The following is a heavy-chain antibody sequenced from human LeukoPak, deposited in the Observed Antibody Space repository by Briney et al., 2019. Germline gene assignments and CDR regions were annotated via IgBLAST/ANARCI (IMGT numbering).Heavy chain of an antibody. CDR1: GFTFSSYG. D-gene: IGHD4-17*01. J-gene: IGHJ4*02. V-gene: IGHV3-30*02. CDR3: ARDGDYGDCWGYFDY. Sequence: GGSLRLSCAASGFTFSSYGMHWVRQAPGKGLEWVAFIRYDGSNKYYADSVKGRFTISRDNSKNTLYLQMNSLRAEDTAVYYCARDGDYGDCWGYFDYWGQGTLVTVSS. CDR2: IRYDGSNK.